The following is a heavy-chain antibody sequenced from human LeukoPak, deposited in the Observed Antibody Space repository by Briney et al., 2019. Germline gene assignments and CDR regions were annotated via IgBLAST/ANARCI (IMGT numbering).Heavy chain of an antibody. D-gene: IGHD6-19*01. CDR2: IYYSGST. CDR3: ARGPAVADIGYYYYYGMDV. CDR1: GGSVSSGSYY. J-gene: IGHJ6*02. Sequence: PSETLSLTCTVSGGSVSSGSYYWSWIRQPPGKGLEWIGYIYYSGSTNYNPSLKSRVTISVDTSKNQFSLKLSSATAADTAVYYCARGPAVADIGYYYYYGMDVWGQGTTVTVSS. V-gene: IGHV4-61*01.